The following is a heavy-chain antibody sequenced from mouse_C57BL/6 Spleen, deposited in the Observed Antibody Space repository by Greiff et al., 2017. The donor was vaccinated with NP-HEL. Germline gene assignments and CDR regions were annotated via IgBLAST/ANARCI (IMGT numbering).Heavy chain of an antibody. Sequence: QVQLQQSGAELVKPGASVKISCKASGYAFSSYWMNWVKQRPGKGLEWIGQIYPGDGDTNYNGKFKGKATLTADKSSSTAYMQLSSLTSEDSAVYFCARSNYYGSSGYAMDYWGQGTSVTVSS. V-gene: IGHV1-80*01. CDR1: GYAFSSYW. CDR2: IYPGDGDT. D-gene: IGHD1-1*01. CDR3: ARSNYYGSSGYAMDY. J-gene: IGHJ4*01.